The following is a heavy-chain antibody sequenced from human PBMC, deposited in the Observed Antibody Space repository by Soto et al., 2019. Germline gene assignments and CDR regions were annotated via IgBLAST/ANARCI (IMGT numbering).Heavy chain of an antibody. CDR2: IIPIFGTA. J-gene: IGHJ4*02. D-gene: IGHD3-22*01. Sequence: SVKVSCKASGGTFSSYAIGWVRQAPGQGLEWMGGIIPIFGTANYAQKFQGRVTITADESTSTAYMELSSLRSEDTAVYYCARDTRNYYDSSGYSLDYWGQGNLVTVS. V-gene: IGHV1-69*13. CDR3: ARDTRNYYDSSGYSLDY. CDR1: GGTFSSYA.